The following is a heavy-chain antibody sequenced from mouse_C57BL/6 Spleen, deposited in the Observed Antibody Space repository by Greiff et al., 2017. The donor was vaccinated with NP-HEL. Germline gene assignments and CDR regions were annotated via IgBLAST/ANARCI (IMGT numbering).Heavy chain of an antibody. CDR3: ARGQLRLQDAMDY. CDR1: GYTFTSYW. V-gene: IGHV1-55*01. CDR2: IYPGSGST. J-gene: IGHJ4*01. Sequence: XQLQQSGAELVKPGASVKMSCKASGYTFTSYWITWVKQRPGQGLEWIGDIYPGSGSTNYNEKFKSKATLTVDTSSSTAYMQLSSLTSEASAVYYCARGQLRLQDAMDYWGQGTSVTVSS. D-gene: IGHD3-2*02.